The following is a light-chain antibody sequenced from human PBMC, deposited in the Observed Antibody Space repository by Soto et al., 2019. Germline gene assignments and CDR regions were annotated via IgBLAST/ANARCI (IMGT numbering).Light chain of an antibody. V-gene: IGLV4-69*02. CDR3: QTWGTGIRV. J-gene: IGLJ2*01. CDR1: SGHSSYA. Sequence: QSVLTQSPSASASLGASVKLTCTLSSGHSSYAIAWHQQQPEKGPRYLMNLNSDGSYSKGDGIPDRFSGSSSGAERYLTISSLQSEDEADYYCQTWGTGIRVFGAGTKLTVI. CDR2: LNSDGSY.